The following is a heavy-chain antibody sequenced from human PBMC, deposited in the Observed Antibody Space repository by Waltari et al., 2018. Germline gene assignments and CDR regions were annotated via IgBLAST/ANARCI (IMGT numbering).Heavy chain of an antibody. D-gene: IGHD6-13*01. V-gene: IGHV3-23*01. CDR3: AKDRVAAANTPYYFHY. CDR2: ISGSGDNT. CDR1: GFTFSNYA. J-gene: IGHJ4*02. Sequence: EVQLLESGGDLVQPGGSLRLSCAGAGFTFSNYAMTWVRQGPGEGLEWVSSISGSGDNTYYADSVKGRFIISRDNSRNTVSLQMNILRAEDTAVYYCAKDRVAAANTPYYFHYWGQGTLVTVSS.